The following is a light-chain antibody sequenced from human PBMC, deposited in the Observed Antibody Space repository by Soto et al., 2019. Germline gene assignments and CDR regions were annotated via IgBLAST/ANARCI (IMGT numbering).Light chain of an antibody. Sequence: IQMTQSPSSLSASVGDRVTLTCQASQDIDNYLNWYQKQPGKAPRLLIYDASNLKVGVPSRFRGSGSGTNFSLTITSLQSEDIATYYCQQYDSLPSFGRGTKVDI. J-gene: IGKJ4*01. CDR1: QDIDNY. CDR2: DAS. V-gene: IGKV1-33*01. CDR3: QQYDSLPS.